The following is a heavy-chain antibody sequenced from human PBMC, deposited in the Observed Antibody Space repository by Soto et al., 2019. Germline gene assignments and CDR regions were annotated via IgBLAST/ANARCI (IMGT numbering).Heavy chain of an antibody. J-gene: IGHJ4*02. CDR3: ARNYGSGRLPQS. CDR2: IYYSGST. CDR1: GGSISSYY. V-gene: IGHV4-59*08. Sequence: QVQLQESGPGLVKPSETLSLTCTVSGGSISSYYWSWIRQPPGKGLEWIGYIYYSGSTNYNPSLKRRVTISVDTSKNQFSLKLSSVTAADTAGYYWARNYGSGRLPQSGGQGTLVTVSS. D-gene: IGHD3-10*01.